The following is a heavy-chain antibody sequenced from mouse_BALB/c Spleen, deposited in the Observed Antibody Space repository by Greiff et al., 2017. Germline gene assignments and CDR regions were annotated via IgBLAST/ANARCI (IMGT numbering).Heavy chain of an antibody. V-gene: IGHV10S3*01. CDR2: IRSKSNNYAT. CDR1: GFTFNTNA. CDR3: VRDDHFDY. J-gene: IGHJ2*01. Sequence: EVQLVETGGGLVQPKGSLKLSCAASGFTFNTNAMNWVRQAPGKGLEWVARIRSKSNNYATYYADSVKDRFTISRDDSQSMLYLQMNNLKTEDTAMYYCVRDDHFDYWGQGTTLTVSS.